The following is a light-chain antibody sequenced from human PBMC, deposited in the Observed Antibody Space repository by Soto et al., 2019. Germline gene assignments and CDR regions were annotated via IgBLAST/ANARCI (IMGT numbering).Light chain of an antibody. Sequence: DIQMTQSPSSLSASVGDRVTIACRASQSISSFLSWYQQKPGKAPKLLLYAASSLQSGVPSRFSGSGSGTDFALTISSLQPEDFATYYCQQSYSTPRTFGQGTVLEIK. CDR3: QQSYSTPRT. V-gene: IGKV1-39*01. CDR1: QSISSF. CDR2: AAS. J-gene: IGKJ2*01.